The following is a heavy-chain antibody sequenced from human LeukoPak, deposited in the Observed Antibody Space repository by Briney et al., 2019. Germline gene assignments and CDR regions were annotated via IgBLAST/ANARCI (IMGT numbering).Heavy chain of an antibody. Sequence: GGSLRLSCAASGFTFSSYDMSWVRQAPGKRLEWVSAISGNGHSTYYVDSVKGRFTISRDNSRNTLYLQMNSLRAEDTAVYYCALYCSGGSCYSMGGAFDIWGQGTMVTVSS. V-gene: IGHV3-23*01. D-gene: IGHD2-15*01. CDR1: GFTFSSYD. CDR2: ISGNGHST. J-gene: IGHJ3*02. CDR3: ALYCSGGSCYSMGGAFDI.